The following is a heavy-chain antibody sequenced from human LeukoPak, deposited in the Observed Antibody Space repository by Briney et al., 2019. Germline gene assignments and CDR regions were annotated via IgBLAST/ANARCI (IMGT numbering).Heavy chain of an antibody. CDR2: INPSGGST. CDR1: GYTFTSYG. D-gene: IGHD3-22*01. CDR3: ASPAWGSGYYYLFY. Sequence: ASVKVSCKASGYTFTSYGISWVRQAPGQGLEWMGIINPSGGSTSYAQKFQGRVTMTRDTSTSTVYMELSSLRSEDTAVYYCASPAWGSGYYYLFYWGQGTLVTVSS. J-gene: IGHJ4*02. V-gene: IGHV1-46*01.